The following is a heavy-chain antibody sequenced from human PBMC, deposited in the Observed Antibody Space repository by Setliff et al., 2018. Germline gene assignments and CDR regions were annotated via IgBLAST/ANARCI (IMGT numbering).Heavy chain of an antibody. CDR2: IYYTGRT. V-gene: IGHV4-39*01. J-gene: IGHJ5*02. CDR1: GVSINSTTYY. D-gene: IGHD3-10*01. CDR3: AACITMVRGVIMKYNWFDP. Sequence: SETLSLTCNVSGVSINSTTYYWGWIRQPPGKGLEWIGNIYYTGRTYFNPSLKSRLTISVDSSKNQFSLRLTSVTAADTAIYFCAACITMVRGVIMKYNWFDPWVPETLLVTVSS.